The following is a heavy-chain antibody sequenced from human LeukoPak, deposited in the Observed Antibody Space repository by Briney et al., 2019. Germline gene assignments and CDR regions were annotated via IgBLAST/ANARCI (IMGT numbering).Heavy chain of an antibody. CDR2: ISDTGATT. Sequence: GGSLRLSCAASGFTFSSYAMSWVRQAPGKGLEWVSAISDTGATTYDADSVKGRFTISRDNSRSTLYLQMNSLRAEDTTLYYCAKDTSIGRYCTNGVCSPFDYWGQGTLVTVSS. CDR1: GFTFSSYA. V-gene: IGHV3-23*01. CDR3: AKDTSIGRYCTNGVCSPFDY. D-gene: IGHD2-8*01. J-gene: IGHJ4*02.